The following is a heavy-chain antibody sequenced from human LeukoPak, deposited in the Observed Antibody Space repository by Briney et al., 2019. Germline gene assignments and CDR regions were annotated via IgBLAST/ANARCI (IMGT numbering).Heavy chain of an antibody. CDR2: IYYSGNT. CDR1: GGSISSGGYY. CDR3: ARAGENWETGYGMDV. V-gene: IGHV4-61*08. Sequence: SQTLSLTCTVSGGSISSGGYYWSWIRQPPGKGLELIAYIYYSGNTNYNPSLKSRVTISVDTSKNQFSLKLSSVTAADTAVYYCARAGENWETGYGMDVWGQGTTVTVSS. D-gene: IGHD7-27*01. J-gene: IGHJ6*02.